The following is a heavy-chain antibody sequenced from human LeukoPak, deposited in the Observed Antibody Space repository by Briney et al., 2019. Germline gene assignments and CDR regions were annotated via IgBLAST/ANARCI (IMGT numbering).Heavy chain of an antibody. V-gene: IGHV4-34*01. D-gene: IGHD4-17*01. Sequence: SETLSLTCAVYGGSFSGSYWTWIRHPPGKGLEWIGEINHSGSTNYNPSLKSRVTLSLDTSKNQFSLRLSSVTAADTAVYYCARVMTTVTTFKTYSYGMDVWGQGTTVTVSS. J-gene: IGHJ6*02. CDR1: GGSFSGSY. CDR2: INHSGST. CDR3: ARVMTTVTTFKTYSYGMDV.